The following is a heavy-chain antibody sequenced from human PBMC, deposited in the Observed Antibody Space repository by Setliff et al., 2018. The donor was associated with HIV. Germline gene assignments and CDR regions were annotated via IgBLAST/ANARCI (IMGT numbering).Heavy chain of an antibody. J-gene: IGHJ6*02. D-gene: IGHD1-20*01. CDR3: ARHDITLDRGLV. CDR1: GYSISSGYY. V-gene: IGHV4-38-2*01. CDR2: IHHSGNT. Sequence: KPSETLSLTCPVSGYSISSGYYWGWIRQPPGRGLEWIGAIHHSGNTYYNPSLKSRVTISVDTSKNLFSLKVNSVTAADTAVYYCARHDITLDRGLVWGQGTTVTVSS.